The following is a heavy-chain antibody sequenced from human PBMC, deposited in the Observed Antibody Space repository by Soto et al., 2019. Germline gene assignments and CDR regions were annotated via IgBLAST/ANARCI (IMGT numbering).Heavy chain of an antibody. CDR2: INDNGGST. V-gene: IGHV3-23*01. CDR1: GFIFSSYA. J-gene: IGHJ4*02. Sequence: EVELLESGGGSVQPGGSLRLSCAASGFIFSSYAMSWVRQAPGKGLEWVAAINDNGGSTYYADSVKGRFTISRDNSENTLHLQMDSLRAEDTAVYYCAKDLPVWSIVYYFDHWGQGNLVTVSS. CDR3: AKDLPVWSIVYYFDH. D-gene: IGHD3-10*01.